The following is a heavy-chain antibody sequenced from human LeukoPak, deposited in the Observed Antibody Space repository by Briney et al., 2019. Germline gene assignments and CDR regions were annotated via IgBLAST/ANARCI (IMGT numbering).Heavy chain of an antibody. CDR2: INSAGSTT. Sequence: GGSLRLSCAASGFTFSDSTMNWVRQASGKGLEWVASINSAGSTTHYADSVKGRLTISRDNARSSLYLQLNSLRGEDTAVYYCVRGDTRDYWGQGTLITVSS. CDR3: VRGDTRDY. J-gene: IGHJ4*02. V-gene: IGHV3-21*01. D-gene: IGHD3-16*01. CDR1: GFTFSDST.